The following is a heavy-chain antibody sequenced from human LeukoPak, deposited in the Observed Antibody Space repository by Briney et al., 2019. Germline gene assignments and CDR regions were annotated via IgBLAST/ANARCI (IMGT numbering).Heavy chain of an antibody. Sequence: GGSLRLSCAASGFTFSSYAMYWVRQAPGKGLEWVSAISGSGGSTYYADSVKGRFTISRDNSKNTLYLQMNSLRAEDTAVYYCAKDFKGFLEWFKALDYWGQGTLVTVSS. D-gene: IGHD3-3*01. CDR1: GFTFSSYA. CDR2: ISGSGGST. V-gene: IGHV3-23*01. J-gene: IGHJ4*02. CDR3: AKDFKGFLEWFKALDY.